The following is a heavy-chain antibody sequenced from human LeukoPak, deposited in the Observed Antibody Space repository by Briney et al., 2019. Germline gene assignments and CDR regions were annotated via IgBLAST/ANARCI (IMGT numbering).Heavy chain of an antibody. CDR2: INPNSGGT. D-gene: IGHD6-19*01. CDR3: ARDFRAVAGTINY. J-gene: IGHJ4*02. V-gene: IGHV1-2*06. Sequence: GASVKVSCKASGYTFTGYYMHWVRQAPGQGLEWMGRINPNSGGTNYAQKFQGRVTMTRDTSISTAYMELSRLRSDDTAVYYCARDFRAVAGTINYWGQGTLVTASS. CDR1: GYTFTGYY.